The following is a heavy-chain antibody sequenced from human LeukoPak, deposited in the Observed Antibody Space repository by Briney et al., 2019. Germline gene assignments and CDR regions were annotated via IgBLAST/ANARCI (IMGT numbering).Heavy chain of an antibody. V-gene: IGHV1-2*02. CDR2: INPNSGGT. Sequence: RASVKVSCKASGYTFTGYYMHWVRQAPGQGLEWMGWINPNSGGTNYAQKFQGRVTMTRDTSISTAYMELSRLRSDDTAVYYCARGSPGSSSWSPCDYWGQGTLVTVSS. CDR3: ARGSPGSSSWSPCDY. D-gene: IGHD6-13*01. J-gene: IGHJ4*02. CDR1: GYTFTGYY.